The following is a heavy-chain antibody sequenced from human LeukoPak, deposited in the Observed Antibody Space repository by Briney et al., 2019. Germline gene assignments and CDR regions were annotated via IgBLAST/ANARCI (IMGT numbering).Heavy chain of an antibody. D-gene: IGHD6-6*01. CDR2: XXXXSGNT. V-gene: IGHV1-8*01. CDR3: ARGKGGIAARRRRLNWFDP. CDR1: YXXXSYD. J-gene: IGHJ5*02. Sequence: YXXXSYDXNWVRQATGXGLXWMGXXXXXSGNTGYAQKFQGRVTMTRNTSISTAYIELSSLRSEDTAVYYCARGKGGIAARRRRLNWFDPWGQGTLVTVSS.